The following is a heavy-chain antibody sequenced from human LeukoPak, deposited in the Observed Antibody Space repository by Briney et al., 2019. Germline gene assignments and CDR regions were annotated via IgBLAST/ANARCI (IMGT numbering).Heavy chain of an antibody. CDR3: ASHIDQNWFDS. CDR1: SGSITTYY. V-gene: IGHV4-59*08. D-gene: IGHD1-26*01. Sequence: PSETLSLTCSISSGSITTYYWSWIRQPPGKGLEWSGYIYYSGSTTYNPSLKSRLFMSADTSKHQFSLQLTSVPVADTAVYYCASHIDQNWFDSWSQGTLVTVSS. J-gene: IGHJ5*01. CDR2: IYYSGST.